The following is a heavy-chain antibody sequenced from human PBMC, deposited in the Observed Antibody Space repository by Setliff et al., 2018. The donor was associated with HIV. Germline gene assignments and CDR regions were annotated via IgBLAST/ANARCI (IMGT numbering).Heavy chain of an antibody. D-gene: IGHD3-10*01. Sequence: ASVKVSCKASGYTFSSYGISWVRQTPGQGLEWMGWISAANGKKYYAPKVHDRITLTMDISTATAHLQLRSLRSDDTAVYFCAREVPSNTGSYYKQYWGQGTLVTVSS. CDR2: ISAANGKK. J-gene: IGHJ4*02. V-gene: IGHV1-18*01. CDR3: AREVPSNTGSYYKQY. CDR1: GYTFSSYG.